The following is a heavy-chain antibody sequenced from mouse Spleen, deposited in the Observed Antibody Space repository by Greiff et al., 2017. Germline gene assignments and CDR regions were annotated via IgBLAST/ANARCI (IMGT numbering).Heavy chain of an antibody. Sequence: EVQRVESGGGLVKPGGSLKLSCAASGFTFSSYAMSWVRQTPEKRLEWVAAINSNGGSTYYPDTVKDRFTISRDNAKNTLYLQMSRLRSEDTALYYCAREGAYSLYYFDYWGQGTTLTVSS. D-gene: IGHD2-10*01. CDR2: INSNGGST. CDR3: AREGAYSLYYFDY. J-gene: IGHJ2*01. V-gene: IGHV5-6-3*01. CDR1: GFTFSSYA.